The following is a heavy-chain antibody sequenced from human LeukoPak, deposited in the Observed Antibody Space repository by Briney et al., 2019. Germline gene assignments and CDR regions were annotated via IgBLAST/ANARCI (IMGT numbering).Heavy chain of an antibody. CDR2: IKQDGSEK. D-gene: IGHD3-10*01. CDR3: ARLRIYYGSGKPLDY. J-gene: IGHJ4*02. Sequence: GGSLRLSCAASGFTFSSYWMSWVRQAPGKGLEWVANIKQDGSEKYYADSVKGRFTISRDNAKNSLYLQMNSLRAEDTAVYYCARLRIYYGSGKPLDYWGQGTLVTVSS. V-gene: IGHV3-7*01. CDR1: GFTFSSYW.